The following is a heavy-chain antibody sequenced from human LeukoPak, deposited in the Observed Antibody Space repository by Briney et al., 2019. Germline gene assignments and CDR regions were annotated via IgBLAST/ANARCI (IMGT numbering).Heavy chain of an antibody. CDR1: GFTFGDYP. Sequence: PGGSLRLSCSASGFTFGDYPMSWFRQAPGKGLEWVGFIRGKVYGGTTEYAASVKGRFTISGDDSKSIAYLQMNSLKTEDTAVFLCNKGNWDPGYWGQGTLV. CDR2: IRGKVYGGTT. CDR3: NKGNWDPGY. V-gene: IGHV3-49*03. J-gene: IGHJ4*02. D-gene: IGHD7-27*01.